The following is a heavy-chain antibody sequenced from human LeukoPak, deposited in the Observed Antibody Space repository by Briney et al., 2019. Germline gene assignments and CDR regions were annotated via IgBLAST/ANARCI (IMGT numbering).Heavy chain of an antibody. CDR3: AKVAGTTPNHYYYYMDV. J-gene: IGHJ6*03. CDR2: INPYSGDT. D-gene: IGHD1-1*01. Sequence: ASVKVSCKASGYIFICYYIHWVRQAPGQGLEGMGWINPYSGDTNYAQKFQGRVTMTRDTSISTAHMELSRLMSDDTAVYYCAKVAGTTPNHYYYYMDVWGRGTTVTVSS. CDR1: GYIFICYY. V-gene: IGHV1-2*02.